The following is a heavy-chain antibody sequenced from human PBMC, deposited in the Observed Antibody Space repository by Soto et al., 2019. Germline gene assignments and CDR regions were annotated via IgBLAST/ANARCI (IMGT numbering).Heavy chain of an antibody. V-gene: IGHV3-74*01. CDR1: GFSFTSYW. D-gene: IGHD2-8*01. CDR3: ERDKKVYGPSTLDS. J-gene: IGHJ4*02. CDR2: ISSDGSNL. Sequence: PGGSLRLSCAASGFSFTSYWMHWVRQAPGKGLMWVSRISSDGSNLIHADSVKGRFTVSRDNAKNTLYLQMNSLRAEDTAVYYCERDKKVYGPSTLDSWGQGTLVTVSS.